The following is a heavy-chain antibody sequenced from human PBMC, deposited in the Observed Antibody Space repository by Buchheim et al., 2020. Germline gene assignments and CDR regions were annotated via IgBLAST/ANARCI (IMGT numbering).Heavy chain of an antibody. CDR1: GGSISSYY. Sequence: QVQLQESGPGLVKPSETLSLTCTVSGGSISSYYWSWIRQPPGKGLEWIGYIYYSGSTNYNPSLKSRVTISVDTSKNQFSLKLSSVTAADTAVYYCARGYCSGGSCYFSPRGVNWFDPWGQGTL. V-gene: IGHV4-59*01. CDR3: ARGYCSGGSCYFSPRGVNWFDP. D-gene: IGHD2-15*01. J-gene: IGHJ5*02. CDR2: IYYSGST.